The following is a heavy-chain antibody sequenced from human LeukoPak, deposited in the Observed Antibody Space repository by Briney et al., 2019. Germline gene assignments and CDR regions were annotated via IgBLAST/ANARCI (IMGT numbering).Heavy chain of an antibody. Sequence: PSETLSLTCTVSGGSISSYYWSWIRQPPGKGLEWIGYIYYSGSTNYNPSLKSRVTISVDTSKNQFSLKLSPVTAADTAVYYCARVREYYDSSGYYFYYFDYWGQGTLVTVSS. V-gene: IGHV4-59*01. J-gene: IGHJ4*02. CDR3: ARVREYYDSSGYYFYYFDY. CDR2: IYYSGST. CDR1: GGSISSYY. D-gene: IGHD3-22*01.